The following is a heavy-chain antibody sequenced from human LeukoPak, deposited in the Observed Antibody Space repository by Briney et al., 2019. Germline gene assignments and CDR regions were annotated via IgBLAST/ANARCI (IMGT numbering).Heavy chain of an antibody. D-gene: IGHD2-15*01. J-gene: IGHJ5*02. CDR1: GYIFIGYY. V-gene: IGHV1-2*02. Sequence: GASVKVFCKASGYIFIGYYMHWVRQAPGQGLEWMGWINPKSGGTNYAQKFQGRVTMTRDTSISTAYMELSRLRSDDTAVYYCARGPPEYCSGGSCYSGRNWFDPWGQGTLVTVSS. CDR3: ARGPPEYCSGGSCYSGRNWFDP. CDR2: INPKSGGT.